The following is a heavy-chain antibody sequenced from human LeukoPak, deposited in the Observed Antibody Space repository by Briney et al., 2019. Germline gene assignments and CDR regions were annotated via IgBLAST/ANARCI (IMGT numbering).Heavy chain of an antibody. Sequence: KPSETLSLTCTVSGVSISIGYYYCSWIRQPPGKGLEWVGYIYYSGRTYYNPSLKPRVTMSVHTSTTQFSLKLSSVTAADTAVYYCARLRYYYDSSGYSYWYFDLWGRGTLVTVSS. V-gene: IGHV4-30-4*01. J-gene: IGHJ2*01. CDR1: GVSISIGYYY. CDR3: ARLRYYYDSSGYSYWYFDL. CDR2: IYYSGRT. D-gene: IGHD3-22*01.